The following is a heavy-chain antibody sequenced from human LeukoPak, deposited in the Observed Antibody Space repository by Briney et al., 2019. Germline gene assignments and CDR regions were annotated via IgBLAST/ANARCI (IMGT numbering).Heavy chain of an antibody. CDR3: ARGMDFWSGYADY. D-gene: IGHD3-3*01. CDR1: GFTFDDYA. CDR2: ISWNSGSI. Sequence: GGSLRLSCAASGFTFDDYAMHWVRQAPGKGREWVAGISWNSGSIGYADSVKGRFTISRDNAKNSLYLQMNSLRAEDTALYYCARGMDFWSGYADYWGQGTLVTVSS. V-gene: IGHV3-9*01. J-gene: IGHJ4*02.